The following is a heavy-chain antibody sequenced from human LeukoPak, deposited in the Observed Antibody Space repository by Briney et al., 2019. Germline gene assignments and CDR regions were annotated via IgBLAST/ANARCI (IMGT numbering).Heavy chain of an antibody. V-gene: IGHV3-30-3*01. D-gene: IGHD2-2*01. Sequence: GGSLRLSCAASGFTFSSYAMHWVRQAPGKGLEWVAVISYDGSNKYYADSVKGRFTISRDNSKNSLYLQMNSLRDEDTAVYYCARVPAAIFNYYYYGMDVWGQGTTVTVSS. CDR2: ISYDGSNK. CDR3: ARVPAAIFNYYYYGMDV. J-gene: IGHJ6*02. CDR1: GFTFSSYA.